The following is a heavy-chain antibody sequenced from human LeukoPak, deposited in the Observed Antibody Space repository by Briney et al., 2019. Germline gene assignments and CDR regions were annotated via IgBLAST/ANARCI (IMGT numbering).Heavy chain of an antibody. D-gene: IGHD6-19*01. Sequence: SETPSLTCSVSGGSISSSSYYWGWIRQPPGKGLEWIGSIYYNGNFYYNPSLKSRVTMPADTSKNQFSLRLTSMTAADTAVYYCARHAAVAGRMDFDYWGQGTLVTVSS. J-gene: IGHJ4*02. CDR2: IYYNGNF. CDR1: GGSISSSSYY. V-gene: IGHV4-39*01. CDR3: ARHAAVAGRMDFDY.